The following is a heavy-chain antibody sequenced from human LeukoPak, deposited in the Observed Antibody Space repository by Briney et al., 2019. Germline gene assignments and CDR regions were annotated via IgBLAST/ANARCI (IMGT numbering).Heavy chain of an antibody. CDR1: GFTFSSFG. Sequence: GGSLRLSCAASGFTFSSFGMHWVRRAPGKGLEWVALISYTGSNKYYADSVKGRFTISRDNSKNTLYLQMNSLRAEDTAVYYCARDRSDYGDFQYDYWGQGTLVTVSS. CDR2: ISYTGSNK. V-gene: IGHV3-30*19. D-gene: IGHD4-17*01. J-gene: IGHJ4*02. CDR3: ARDRSDYGDFQYDY.